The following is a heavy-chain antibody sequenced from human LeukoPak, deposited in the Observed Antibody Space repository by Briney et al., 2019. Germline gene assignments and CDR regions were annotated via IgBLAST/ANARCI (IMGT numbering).Heavy chain of an antibody. V-gene: IGHV4-39*07. CDR1: GGSISSSSYY. J-gene: IGHJ4*02. CDR3: ARDRRGVIEY. D-gene: IGHD3-10*01. Sequence: SETLSLTCTVSGGSISSSSYYWGWIRQPPGKGLEWIGSIYYSGSTNYNPSLKSRVTISVDTSKNQFSLKLSSVTAADTAVYYCARDRRGVIEYWGQGTLVTVSS. CDR2: IYYSGST.